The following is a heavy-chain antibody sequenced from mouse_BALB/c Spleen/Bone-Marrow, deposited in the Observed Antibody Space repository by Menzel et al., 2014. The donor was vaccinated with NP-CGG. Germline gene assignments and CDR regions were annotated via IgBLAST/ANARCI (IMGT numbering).Heavy chain of an antibody. Sequence: EVKLMESGGGLVQPGGSMKLSCVASGFTFSNYWMNWVRQSPEKGLEWVAEIRLKSNNYATHYAEPVKGRFTISRDDFKSSVYLQMNNVRAEDTGIYYCTRRGRGYAMDYWGQGTSVTVSS. V-gene: IGHV6-6*02. J-gene: IGHJ4*01. CDR3: TRRGRGYAMDY. CDR1: GFTFSNYW. CDR2: IRLKSNNYAT.